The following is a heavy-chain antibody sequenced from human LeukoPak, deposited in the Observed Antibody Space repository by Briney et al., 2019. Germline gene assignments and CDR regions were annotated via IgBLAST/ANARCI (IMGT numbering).Heavy chain of an antibody. J-gene: IGHJ3*02. CDR1: GGSISSYY. CDR2: IYYSGST. Sequence: ASETLSLTCTVSGGSISSYYWSWIRQPPGKGLEWIGYIYYSGSTNYNPSLKSRVTISVDTSKNQFSLKLSSVTAADTAVYYCARAIRIRWKLRYFDWSGGHAFDIWGQGTMVTVSS. CDR3: ARAIRIRWKLRYFDWSGGHAFDI. V-gene: IGHV4-59*12. D-gene: IGHD3-9*01.